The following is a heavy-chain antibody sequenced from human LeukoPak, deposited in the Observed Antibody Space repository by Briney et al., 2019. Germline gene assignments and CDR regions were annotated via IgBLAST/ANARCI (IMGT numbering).Heavy chain of an antibody. CDR3: ATEVGQY. CDR1: GLTVSSNY. V-gene: IGHV3-66*02. J-gene: IGHJ4*02. Sequence: GGSLRLSCAASGLTVSSNYMSWVRQAPGKRLEWVSVICSGGTTYYADSVKGRFTISRDSSKNTLYLQMNSLRAENSAVYYCATEVGQYWGQGTLVTV. CDR2: ICSGGTT.